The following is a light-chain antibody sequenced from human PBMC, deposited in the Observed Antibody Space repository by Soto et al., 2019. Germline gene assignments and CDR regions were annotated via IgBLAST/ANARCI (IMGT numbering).Light chain of an antibody. CDR1: QSVSNNY. J-gene: IGKJ1*01. V-gene: IGKV3-20*01. CDR2: VAS. CDR3: QQYGSSGT. Sequence: EVVMRQSPATLSVSPGEGATLSCMASQSVSNNYLAWYQQKPGQAPRLLIYVASNRATGIPDRFSGSGSGTDFTLTISRLEPEDFAVYYCQQYGSSGTFGQGTKVDIK.